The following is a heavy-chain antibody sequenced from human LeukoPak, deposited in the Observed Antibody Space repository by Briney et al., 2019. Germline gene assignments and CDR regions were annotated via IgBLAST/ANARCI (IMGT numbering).Heavy chain of an antibody. J-gene: IGHJ4*02. D-gene: IGHD3-22*01. CDR1: GFTFSSYS. V-gene: IGHV4-59*01. CDR3: ARVSGPRVIIDY. CDR2: IYYSGST. Sequence: PGGSLRLSCVASGFTFSSYSMNWVRQPPGKGLEWIGYIYYSGSTNYNPSLKSRVTISVDTSKNQFSLKLSSVTAADTAAYYCARVSGPRVIIDYWAREPWSPSPQ.